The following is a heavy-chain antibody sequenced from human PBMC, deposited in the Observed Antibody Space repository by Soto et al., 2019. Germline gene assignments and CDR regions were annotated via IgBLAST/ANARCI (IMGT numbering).Heavy chain of an antibody. J-gene: IGHJ6*02. CDR3: AKPPSSSPGGDYYGMDV. CDR2: ISYDGSNK. D-gene: IGHD6-6*01. Sequence: QVQLVESGGGVVQPGRSLRLSCAASGFTFSSYGMHWVRQAPGKGLEWVAVISYDGSNKYYADSVKGRFTISRDNSKNTLYLQMNSLRAEDTAVYYCAKPPSSSPGGDYYGMDVWGQGTTVTVSS. CDR1: GFTFSSYG. V-gene: IGHV3-30*18.